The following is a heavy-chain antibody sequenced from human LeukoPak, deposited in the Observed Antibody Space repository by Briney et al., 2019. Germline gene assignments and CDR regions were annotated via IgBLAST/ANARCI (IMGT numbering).Heavy chain of an antibody. CDR2: ISSSGSTI. J-gene: IGHJ4*02. D-gene: IGHD3-22*01. Sequence: GGSLRLSCAASGFTFSSYEMNWVRQAPGKGLEWVSYISSSGSTIYYADSVKGRFTISRDNAKSSLYLQMNSLRAEDTAVYYCAGIDYYDSSGYYYVEDYWGQGTLVTVSS. V-gene: IGHV3-48*03. CDR3: AGIDYYDSSGYYYVEDY. CDR1: GFTFSSYE.